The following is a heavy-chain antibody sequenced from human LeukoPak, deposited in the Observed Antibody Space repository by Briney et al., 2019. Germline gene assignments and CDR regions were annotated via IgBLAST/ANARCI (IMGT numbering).Heavy chain of an antibody. D-gene: IGHD3-9*01. V-gene: IGHV4-34*01. CDR2: INHSGST. Sequence: SETLSLTCAVYGGSFSGYYWSWIRQPPGKGLEWIGEINHSGSTNYNPSLKSRVTISVDTSKNQFSLKLSSVTAADTAVYYCARLRMTGGFDYWGQGTLVTVSS. J-gene: IGHJ4*02. CDR1: GGSFSGYY. CDR3: ARLRMTGGFDY.